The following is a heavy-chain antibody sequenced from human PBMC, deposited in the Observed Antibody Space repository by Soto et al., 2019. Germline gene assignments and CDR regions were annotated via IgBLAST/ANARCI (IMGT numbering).Heavy chain of an antibody. CDR1: GGSISSGGYS. CDR3: AREAETSSLVGATLSVAHWFDP. Sequence: PSETLSLTCAVSGGSISSGGYSWSWIRQPPGKGLEWIGYIYHSGSTYYNPSLKSRVTISVDRSKNQFSLKLSSVTAADTAVYYCAREAETSSLVGATLSVAHWFDPWGQGTLVTVSS. V-gene: IGHV4-30-2*01. J-gene: IGHJ5*02. CDR2: IYHSGST. D-gene: IGHD1-26*01.